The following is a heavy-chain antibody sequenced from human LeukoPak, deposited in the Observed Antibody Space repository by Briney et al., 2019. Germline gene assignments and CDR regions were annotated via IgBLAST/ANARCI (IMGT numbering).Heavy chain of an antibody. CDR1: GYTFTSYY. CDR2: INPSGGST. CDR3: ARDGIAYTDYDSSSWHIDY. V-gene: IGHV1-46*01. Sequence: EASVKVSCKASGYTFTSYYMHWVRQAPGQGLEWMGIINPSGGSTSYAQKFQGRVTMTRDTSTSTVYMELSSLRSEDTAVYYCARDGIAYTDYDSSSWHIDYWGQGTLVTVSS. J-gene: IGHJ4*02. D-gene: IGHD6-13*01.